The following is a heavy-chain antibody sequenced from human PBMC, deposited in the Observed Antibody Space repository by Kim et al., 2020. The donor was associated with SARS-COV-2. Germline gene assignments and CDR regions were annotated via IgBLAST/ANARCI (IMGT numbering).Heavy chain of an antibody. CDR3: ARHLVDYYGSGGYYTFGYYYSGMDV. J-gene: IGHJ6*02. V-gene: IGHV5-51*01. Sequence: GESLKISCKGSGYSFTSYWIGWVRQMPGKGLEWMGIIYPGDSDTRYSPSFQGQVTISADKSISTAYLQWSSLKASDTAMYYCARHLVDYYGSGGYYTFGYYYSGMDVWGHGTTVTVSS. CDR2: IYPGDSDT. CDR1: GYSFTSYW. D-gene: IGHD3-10*01.